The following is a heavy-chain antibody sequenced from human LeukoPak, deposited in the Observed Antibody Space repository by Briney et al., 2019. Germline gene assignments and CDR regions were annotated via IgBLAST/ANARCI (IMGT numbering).Heavy chain of an antibody. D-gene: IGHD6-19*01. CDR3: ARGTLYSGWSYYFDS. Sequence: SETLSLTCTVSGGSIPISTYYWGWVRQPHGKGLEWIGSSYYSGTTKYNPSRKSRVTISVDNSNNKFSLRLSSVTAADTALYYCARGTLYSGWSYYFDSWGQGTLVTVSS. J-gene: IGHJ4*02. CDR1: GGSIPISTYY. CDR2: SYYSGTT. V-gene: IGHV4-39*07.